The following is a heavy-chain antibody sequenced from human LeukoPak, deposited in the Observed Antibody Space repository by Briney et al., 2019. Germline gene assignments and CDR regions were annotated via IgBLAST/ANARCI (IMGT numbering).Heavy chain of an antibody. D-gene: IGHD3-3*01. CDR1: GFTFKSYT. CDR3: ANSQGTIFGVVDY. V-gene: IGHV3-23*01. J-gene: IGHJ4*02. CDR2: ISGNGVLT. Sequence: PGGSLRLSCEASGFTFKSYTMAWVRQPPGKGLEWVAGISGNGVLTYYVASVKGRFTVSRDNSQNTVHLQMSNLRADDTATYYCANSQGTIFGVVDYWGQGTLVTVSS.